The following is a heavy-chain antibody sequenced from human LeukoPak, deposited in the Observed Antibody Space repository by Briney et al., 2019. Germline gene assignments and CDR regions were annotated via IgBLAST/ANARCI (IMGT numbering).Heavy chain of an antibody. Sequence: SETLSLTCAVYGGSFSGYYWSWIRQPPGKGLEWIGEINHSGSTNYNPSLKSRVTISVDTSKNQLSLKLSSVTAADTAVYYCATAYCGGDCYRNWFDPWGQGTLVTVSS. D-gene: IGHD2-21*02. CDR2: INHSGST. V-gene: IGHV4-34*01. CDR3: ATAYCGGDCYRNWFDP. J-gene: IGHJ5*02. CDR1: GGSFSGYY.